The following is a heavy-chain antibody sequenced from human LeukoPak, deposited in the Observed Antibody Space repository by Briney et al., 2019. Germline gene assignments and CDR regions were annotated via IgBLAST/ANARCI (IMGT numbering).Heavy chain of an antibody. Sequence: PGGSLRLSCAASGFTVSSNYMSWVRQAPGKGLEWVSVIYSGGSTYYADSVKGRFTISRDNSKNTLYLQMNSMRAEDTAVYYCAREGALTVPKDAFDIWGQGTKVTVSS. J-gene: IGHJ3*02. CDR1: GFTVSSNY. V-gene: IGHV3-66*01. CDR2: IYSGGST. CDR3: AREGALTVPKDAFDI. D-gene: IGHD3-16*01.